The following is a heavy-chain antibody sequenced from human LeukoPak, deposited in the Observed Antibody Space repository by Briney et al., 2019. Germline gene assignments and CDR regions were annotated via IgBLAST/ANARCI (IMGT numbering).Heavy chain of an antibody. CDR2: IRSKAYGGTT. Sequence: GGSLRLSCTASGFTFGDYAMSWVRQAPGKGLEWVGFIRSKAYGGTTEYAASVKGRFTISRDDSKSIAYLQMNSLKTEDTAVYYCRVERVGATGYYCFDYWGQGTLVTVSS. CDR3: RVERVGATGYYCFDY. D-gene: IGHD1-26*01. CDR1: GFTFGDYA. J-gene: IGHJ4*02. V-gene: IGHV3-49*04.